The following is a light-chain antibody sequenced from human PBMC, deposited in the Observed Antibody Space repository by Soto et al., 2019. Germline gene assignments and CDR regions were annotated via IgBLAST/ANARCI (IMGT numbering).Light chain of an antibody. CDR1: SSNIGDNT. V-gene: IGLV1-44*01. J-gene: IGLJ1*01. CDR2: GND. CDR3: GAWDDNLNAYV. Sequence: QSALTQSPSASGPPGQRVTISCSGSSSNIGDNTVNWYQQLPGTAPKLLIYGNDQRPSGVPDRFSGSKSGTSASLAISGLQSEDEADYYCGAWDDNLNAYVFGTGTKVTVL.